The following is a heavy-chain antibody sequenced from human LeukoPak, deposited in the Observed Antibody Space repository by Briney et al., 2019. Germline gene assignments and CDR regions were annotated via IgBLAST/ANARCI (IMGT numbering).Heavy chain of an antibody. CDR2: FGWNGGST. CDR1: RFNFDDYG. D-gene: IGHD6-19*01. Sequence: GGSLRLSCVASRFNFDDYGMIWVRQAPGKGLEWVSGFGWNGGSTGYADSVQGRFTISRDTAKNSLYLQMNSLRAEDTALYYCAGDPNSGWYRGPFDIWGQGAMVTVSS. CDR3: AGDPNSGWYRGPFDI. J-gene: IGHJ3*02. V-gene: IGHV3-20*04.